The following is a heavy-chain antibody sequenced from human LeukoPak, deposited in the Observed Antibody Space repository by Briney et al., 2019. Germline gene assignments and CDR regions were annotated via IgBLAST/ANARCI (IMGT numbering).Heavy chain of an antibody. CDR1: GFTFDDYA. V-gene: IGHV3-9*01. Sequence: GGSLRPSCAASGFTFDDYAMHWVRQAPGKGLEWVSGISWNSGSIGYADSVKGRFTISRDNAKNSLYLQLNSLRAEDTALYYCARHPDYWGQGTLVTVSS. J-gene: IGHJ4*02. CDR2: ISWNSGSI. CDR3: ARHPDY.